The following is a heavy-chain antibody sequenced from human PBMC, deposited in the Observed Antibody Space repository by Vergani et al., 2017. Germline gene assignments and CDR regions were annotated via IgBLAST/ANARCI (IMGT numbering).Heavy chain of an antibody. CDR1: GFTFSSYW. CDR3: ARKSDFWSGPEDYMDV. Sequence: EVQLVESGGGLVQPGGSLRLSCAASGFTFSSYWMSWVRQAPGKGLEWVANIKQDGSEKYYVDSVKGRFTISRDNAKNSLYLQMNSLRAEDTAVYYCARKSDFWSGPEDYMDVWGKGTTVTVSS. D-gene: IGHD3-3*01. J-gene: IGHJ6*03. CDR2: IKQDGSEK. V-gene: IGHV3-7*01.